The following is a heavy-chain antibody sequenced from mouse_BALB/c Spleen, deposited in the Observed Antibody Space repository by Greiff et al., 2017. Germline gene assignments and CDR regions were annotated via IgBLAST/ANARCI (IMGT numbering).Heavy chain of an antibody. D-gene: IGHD2-3*01. J-gene: IGHJ4*01. V-gene: IGHV1-54*01. CDR1: GYAFTNYL. CDR2: INPGSGGT. Sequence: VQLQQSGAELVRPGTSVKVSCKASGYAFTNYLIEWVKQRPGQGLEWIGVINPGSGGTNYNEKFKGKATLTADKSSSTAYMQLSSLTSDDSAVYCCARGLLRDYAMDYWGQGTSVTVSS. CDR3: ARGLLRDYAMDY.